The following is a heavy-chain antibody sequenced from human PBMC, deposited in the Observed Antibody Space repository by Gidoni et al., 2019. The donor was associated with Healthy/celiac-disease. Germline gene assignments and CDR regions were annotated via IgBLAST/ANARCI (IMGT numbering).Heavy chain of an antibody. Sequence: GSEKYYVDSVKGRFTISRDNAKNSLYLQMNSLRAEDTAVYYCAREGYCSGGSCYSPNFDYWGQGTLVTVSS. J-gene: IGHJ4*02. CDR2: GSEK. V-gene: IGHV3-7*04. CDR3: AREGYCSGGSCYSPNFDY. D-gene: IGHD2-15*01.